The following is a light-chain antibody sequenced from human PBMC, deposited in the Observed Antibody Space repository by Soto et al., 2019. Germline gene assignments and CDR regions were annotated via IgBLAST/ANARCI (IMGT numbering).Light chain of an antibody. Sequence: DIQMTQSPSSLSASVGDKVTITCRASQSISSSLNWYQQKSGKAPNLLIYGVSRLQGGVPSRFSGSGSGTKFTLTISSLQPDDFATYYCQQYNSYPITFGQGTKVEIK. V-gene: IGKV1-39*01. J-gene: IGKJ5*01. CDR1: QSISSS. CDR2: GVS. CDR3: QQYNSYPIT.